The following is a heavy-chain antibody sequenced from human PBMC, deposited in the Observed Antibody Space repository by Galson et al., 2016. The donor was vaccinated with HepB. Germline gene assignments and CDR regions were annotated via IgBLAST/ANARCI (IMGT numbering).Heavy chain of an antibody. D-gene: IGHD5-24*01. Sequence: SLRLSCAASGFGVSSNYMSWVRQAPGKGLEWLSVLYSGGTTFYAAFVRGRFTISRDNSQNTLYLQMNSLRAEDTAVYYWARGGRWQLGSLYFDIWGQGTPVTVSS. J-gene: IGHJ4*02. V-gene: IGHV3-53*01. CDR1: GFGVSSNY. CDR3: ARGGRWQLGSLYFDI. CDR2: LYSGGTT.